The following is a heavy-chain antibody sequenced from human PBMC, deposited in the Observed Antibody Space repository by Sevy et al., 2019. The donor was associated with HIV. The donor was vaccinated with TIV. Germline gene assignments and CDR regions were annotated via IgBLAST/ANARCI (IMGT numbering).Heavy chain of an antibody. J-gene: IGHJ6*02. CDR2: ITTYNGKT. CDR1: GYTFTNYG. V-gene: IGHV1-18*01. CDR3: ARDSIPLVQGIIITPYYYGMDV. Sequence: ASVKVSCKASGYTFTNYGITWVRQAPGQGLEWMGWITTYNGKTNYVEKLQGRVSMTTETSTSTVYMELRSLRSDDTAVYYCARDSIPLVQGIIITPYYYGMDVWGQGTTVTVSS. D-gene: IGHD3-10*01.